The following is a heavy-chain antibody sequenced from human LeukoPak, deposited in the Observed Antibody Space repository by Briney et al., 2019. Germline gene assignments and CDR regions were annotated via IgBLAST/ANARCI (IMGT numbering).Heavy chain of an antibody. D-gene: IGHD4-11*01. CDR3: ARGTTQHQIDY. CDR1: GGSISSYY. CDR2: IYYSGST. Sequence: SETLSLTCTVSGGSISSYYWRWIRQPPGKGLEWIGYIYYSGSTNYNPSLKSRVTISVDTSKNQFSLKLSSVTAADTAVYYCARGTTQHQIDYWGQGTLVTVSS. J-gene: IGHJ4*02. V-gene: IGHV4-59*01.